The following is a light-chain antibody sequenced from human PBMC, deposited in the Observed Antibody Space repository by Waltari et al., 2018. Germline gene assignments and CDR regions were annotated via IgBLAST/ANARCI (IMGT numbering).Light chain of an antibody. CDR3: SSYRSDNTLA. CDR1: SADAAGYGQ. V-gene: IGLV2-14*03. CDR2: DVR. Sequence: QSALPQPASGTGPPGQSTPIPCIRTSADAAGYGQAPRYQQHPGKAPRLIIFDVRRRHTGVSNRFSASKSGNTASLTISGLQAEDEADYFCSSYRSDNTLAFGTGTKVTVL. J-gene: IGLJ1*01.